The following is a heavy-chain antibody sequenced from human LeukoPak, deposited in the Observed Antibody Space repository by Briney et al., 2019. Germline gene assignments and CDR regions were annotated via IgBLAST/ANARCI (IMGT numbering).Heavy chain of an antibody. CDR3: ARGRSWYCSGGSCYYLDAYYYMDV. Sequence: ASVKVSCKASGYTFTGYYMHWVRQAPGQGLEWMGWINPNSGGTNYAQKFQGRVTMTRDTSISTAYMELSRLRSDDTAVYYCARGRSWYCSGGSCYYLDAYYYMDVWGKGTTVTISS. V-gene: IGHV1-2*02. J-gene: IGHJ6*03. CDR2: INPNSGGT. CDR1: GYTFTGYY. D-gene: IGHD2-15*01.